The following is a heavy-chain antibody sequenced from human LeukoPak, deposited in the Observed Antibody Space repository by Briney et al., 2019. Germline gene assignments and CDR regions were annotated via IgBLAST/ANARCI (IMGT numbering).Heavy chain of an antibody. CDR1: GFTVSSNY. V-gene: IGHV3-53*04. Sequence: GGSLRLSCAASGFTVSSNYMSWARQAPGKGLEWVSVIYSGGSTYYADSVKGRFTISRHNSKNTLYLQMNSLRAEDTAVYYCARDGAYSSGGFDYWGQGTLVTVSS. CDR3: ARDGAYSSGGFDY. CDR2: IYSGGST. D-gene: IGHD6-19*01. J-gene: IGHJ4*02.